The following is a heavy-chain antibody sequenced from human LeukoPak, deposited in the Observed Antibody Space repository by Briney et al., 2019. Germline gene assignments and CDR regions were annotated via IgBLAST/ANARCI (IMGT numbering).Heavy chain of an antibody. D-gene: IGHD3-22*01. Sequence: ASVKVSCRASGYTFTGYYLHWVRQAPGQGLEWMGWINPKSGGTNYAQKFQGRVTVTRDTSIDTAYMELSRLRSDDTAVYYCARVPNSMLVVDITGGPGGPFDYWGQGTLVTVSS. CDR3: ARVPNSMLVVDITGGPGGPFDY. CDR1: GYTFTGYY. J-gene: IGHJ4*02. V-gene: IGHV1-2*02. CDR2: INPKSGGT.